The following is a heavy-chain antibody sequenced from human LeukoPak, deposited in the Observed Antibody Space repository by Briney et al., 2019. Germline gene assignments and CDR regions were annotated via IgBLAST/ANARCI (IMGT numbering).Heavy chain of an antibody. J-gene: IGHJ4*02. D-gene: IGHD5-24*01. CDR1: GFTFSSYS. CDR3: ARLGDGYPFDY. Sequence: GGSLRLSCAASGFTFSSYSMNWVRQAPGKGLEWVSFISSGSSHIYYADSVKGRFTISRDNAKNSLSLQMNSLRAEDTAVYYCARLGDGYPFDYWGQGTLVTVSS. CDR2: ISSGSSHI. V-gene: IGHV3-21*01.